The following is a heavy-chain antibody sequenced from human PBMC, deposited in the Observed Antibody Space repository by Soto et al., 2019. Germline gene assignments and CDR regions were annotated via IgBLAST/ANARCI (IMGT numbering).Heavy chain of an antibody. CDR2: IIPIFGTA. CDR3: ARRSFGSSSSTPYYFDY. CDR1: GGTFSSYA. Sequence: SVKLSCKASGGTFSSYAISWVRQAPGQGLEWMGGIIPIFGTANYAQKFQGRVTITADESTSTAYMELSSLRSEDTAMYYCARRSFGSSSSTPYYFDYWGQGTLVTVSS. D-gene: IGHD6-6*01. V-gene: IGHV1-69*13. J-gene: IGHJ4*02.